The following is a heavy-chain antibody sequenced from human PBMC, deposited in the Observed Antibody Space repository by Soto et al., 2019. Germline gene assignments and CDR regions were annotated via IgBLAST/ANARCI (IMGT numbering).Heavy chain of an antibody. CDR1: YS. D-gene: IGHD1-26*01. Sequence: YSKRRVRQSPGQGLEWMGGIIPIFGTANYAQKFQGRVTITADESTSTAYMELSSLRSEDTAVYYCARDRLVGATTYYYYGMDVWGQGTTVTVSS. CDR2: IIPIFGTA. CDR3: ARDRLVGATTYYYYGMDV. J-gene: IGHJ6*02. V-gene: IGHV1-69*01.